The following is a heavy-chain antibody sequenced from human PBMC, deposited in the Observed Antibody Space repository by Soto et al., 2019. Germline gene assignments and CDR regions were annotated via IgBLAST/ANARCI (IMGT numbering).Heavy chain of an antibody. J-gene: IGHJ6*03. Sequence: QVQLVESGGGLVKPGGYLRLSCAASGFTFSDYYMSWIRQAPGKGLEWVSYISSSGSTIYYADSVKGRFTISRDNAKNSLYLQMNSLRAEDTAVYYCARDRAYYDFWSAKVGYYYYMDVWGKGTTVTVSS. V-gene: IGHV3-11*01. CDR1: GFTFSDYY. D-gene: IGHD3-3*01. CDR2: ISSSGSTI. CDR3: ARDRAYYDFWSAKVGYYYYMDV.